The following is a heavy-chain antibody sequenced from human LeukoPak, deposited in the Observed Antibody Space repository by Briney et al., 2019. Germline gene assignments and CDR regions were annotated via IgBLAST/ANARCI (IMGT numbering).Heavy chain of an antibody. J-gene: IGHJ6*02. V-gene: IGHV4-34*01. D-gene: IGHD2-15*01. CDR1: GGSFSGYY. Sequence: PSETLSLTCAVYGGSFSGYYWSWIRQPPGKGLEWIGEINHSGSTNYNPSLKSRVTISVDTSKNQFSLKLSSVTAADTAVYYRARGRVVAASHNYYYYGMDVWGQGTTVIVSS. CDR3: ARGRVVAASHNYYYYGMDV. CDR2: INHSGST.